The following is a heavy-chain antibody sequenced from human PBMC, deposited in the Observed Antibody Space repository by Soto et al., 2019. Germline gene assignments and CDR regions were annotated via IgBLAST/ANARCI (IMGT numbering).Heavy chain of an antibody. CDR2: IKSKTDGGTT. Sequence: PGGSLRLSCAASGFTFSNAWMNWVRQAPGKGLEWVGRIKSKTDGGTTDYAAPVKGRFTISRDDSKNTLYLQMNSLKTEDTAVYYCTTDSRMVAAASTYWGQGTLVTVSS. CDR1: GFTFSNAW. J-gene: IGHJ4*02. D-gene: IGHD6-13*01. CDR3: TTDSRMVAAASTY. V-gene: IGHV3-15*07.